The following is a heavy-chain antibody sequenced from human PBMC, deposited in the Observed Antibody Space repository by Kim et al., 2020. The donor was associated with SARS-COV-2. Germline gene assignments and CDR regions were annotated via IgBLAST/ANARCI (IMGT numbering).Heavy chain of an antibody. J-gene: IGHJ4*02. D-gene: IGHD4-4*01. V-gene: IGHV4-34*01. CDR1: GGSFSGYY. CDR3: ARGFPSVRSNYVNPTTPKSRFDY. CDR2: INHSGST. Sequence: SETLSLTCAVYGGSFSGYYWSWIRQPPGKGLEWIGEINHSGSTNYNPSLKSRVTISVDTSKNQFSLKLSSVTAADTAVYYCARGFPSVRSNYVNPTTPKSRFDYWGQGTLVTVSS.